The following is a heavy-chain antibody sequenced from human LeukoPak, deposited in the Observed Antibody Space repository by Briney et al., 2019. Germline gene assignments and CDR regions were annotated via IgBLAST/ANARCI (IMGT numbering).Heavy chain of an antibody. CDR3: ARGSNYYYDSSGYYYFDY. CDR1: GYTFTGYY. J-gene: IGHJ4*02. CDR2: IIPNSGGT. V-gene: IGHV1-2*02. Sequence: ASVKVSCKASGYTFTGYYMHWVRQAPGQGLEWMGWIIPNSGGTNYAQKFQGRVTMTRDTSISTAYMELSRLRSDDTAVYYCARGSNYYYDSSGYYYFDYWGQGTLVTVSS. D-gene: IGHD3-22*01.